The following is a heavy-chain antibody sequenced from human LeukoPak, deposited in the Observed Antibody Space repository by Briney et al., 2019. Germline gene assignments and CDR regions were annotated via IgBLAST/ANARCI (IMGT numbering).Heavy chain of an antibody. Sequence: GESLKISCKGSGYSFTSYWIGWVRQMPGKGLERMGIIYPGDSDTRYSPSFQGQVTISADKSISTAYLQWSSLKASDTAMYYCARRVGGGDYITEFDYWGQGTLVTVSS. J-gene: IGHJ4*02. CDR2: IYPGDSDT. CDR1: GYSFTSYW. D-gene: IGHD2-21*02. V-gene: IGHV5-51*03. CDR3: ARRVGGGDYITEFDY.